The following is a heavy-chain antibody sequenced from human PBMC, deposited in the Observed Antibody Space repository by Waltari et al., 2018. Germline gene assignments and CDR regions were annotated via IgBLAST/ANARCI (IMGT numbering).Heavy chain of an antibody. CDR1: GYTLTDFE. Sequence: EVQVGQSGAEGKKPGATVKIPCKGSGYTLTDFEIPWLQPAPGKGLEWMGRVNTEDGETIYGMNFLDRITMTADTSTNTAYMELSSLRSADTAVYYCVVGGYCSPSICPWDYWGQGTLVTVSS. CDR3: VVGGYCSPSICPWDY. J-gene: IGHJ4*02. V-gene: IGHV1-69-2*01. CDR2: VNTEDGET. D-gene: IGHD2-15*01.